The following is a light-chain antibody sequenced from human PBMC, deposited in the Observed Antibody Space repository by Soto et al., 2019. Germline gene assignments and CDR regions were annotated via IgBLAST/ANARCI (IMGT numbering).Light chain of an antibody. CDR1: QTISRS. V-gene: IGKV1-5*01. J-gene: IGKJ2*01. Sequence: IQMTQSPSTLSASVGDRVTITCRASQTISRSLAWYQQKPGKAPKLLIYDDSTLESGVPSRFGGSGSGTEFTLTISSLQTDDFATYYCQQCNSYPYTFGQGTRREI. CDR2: DDS. CDR3: QQCNSYPYT.